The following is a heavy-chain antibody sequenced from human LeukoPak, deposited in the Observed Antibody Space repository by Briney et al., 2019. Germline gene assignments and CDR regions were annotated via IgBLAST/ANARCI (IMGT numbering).Heavy chain of an antibody. CDR1: GFTVSSNY. J-gene: IGHJ4*02. CDR2: IYSGGST. Sequence: GGSLRLSCAASGFTVSSNYMSWVRQAPGKGLEWVSVIYSGGSTYYADSVKGRFTISRDNSKNTLYLQMNSLRAEDTAVYYCAKDQHDYGESDYWGQGTLVTVSS. CDR3: AKDQHDYGESDY. D-gene: IGHD4-17*01. V-gene: IGHV3-53*01.